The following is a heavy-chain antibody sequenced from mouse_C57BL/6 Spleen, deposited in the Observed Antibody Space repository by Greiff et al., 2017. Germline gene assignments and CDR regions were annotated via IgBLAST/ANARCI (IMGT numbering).Heavy chain of an antibody. CDR3: ARRREAMDY. V-gene: IGHV1-61*01. J-gene: IGHJ4*01. CDR2: IYPSDSET. Sequence: QVQLQQPGAELVRPGSSVKLSCKASGYTFTSYWMDWVKQRPGQGLEWIGNIYPSDSETHYTQKFKDKATLTVDKSSSTAYMQLSSLTSEDSAVYYCARRREAMDYWGQGTSVTVSS. CDR1: GYTFTSYW.